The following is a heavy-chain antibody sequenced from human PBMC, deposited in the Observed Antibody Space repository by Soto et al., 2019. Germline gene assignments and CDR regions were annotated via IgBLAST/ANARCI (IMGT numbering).Heavy chain of an antibody. CDR1: GFTVSSNY. Sequence: GGSLRLSCAASGFTVSSNYMSWVRQAPGKGLEWVSVIYSGGSTYYADSVKGRFTISRHNSKNTLYLQMNSLRAEDTAVYYCARDRFLDDTYYYYYYGMDVWGQGTTVTVSS. V-gene: IGHV3-53*04. CDR3: ARDRFLDDTYYYYYYGMDV. D-gene: IGHD3-22*01. CDR2: IYSGGST. J-gene: IGHJ6*02.